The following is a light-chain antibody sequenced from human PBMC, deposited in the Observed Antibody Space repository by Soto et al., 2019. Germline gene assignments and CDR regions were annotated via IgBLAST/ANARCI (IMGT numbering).Light chain of an antibody. V-gene: IGLV1-44*01. CDR2: SHN. J-gene: IGLJ2*01. CDR3: AASDDSLNGVV. CDR1: TSNIGSNT. Sequence: QLVLTQPPSASGTPGQRVTISCSGSTSNIGSNTVNWYHHLPGTAPKLLMYSHNQRPSGVPDRFSGSRSGTSASLAISGLHSDDDADYYSAASDDSLNGVVFGGGTKLTVL.